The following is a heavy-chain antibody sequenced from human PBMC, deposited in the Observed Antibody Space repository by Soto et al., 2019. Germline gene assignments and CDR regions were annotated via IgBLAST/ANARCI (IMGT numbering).Heavy chain of an antibody. CDR3: TRDIGGKGAY. D-gene: IGHD3-10*01. CDR2: IDEYGSTI. Sequence: LRLSCAASGFTFSSYWIHWVRQFPGKGLLWVSLIDEYGSTINYADSVKGRFTISRDNARNTLYLEMNSLRAEDTALYYCTRDIGGKGAYWGPGTLVTVSS. CDR1: GFTFSSYW. V-gene: IGHV3-74*01. J-gene: IGHJ4*02.